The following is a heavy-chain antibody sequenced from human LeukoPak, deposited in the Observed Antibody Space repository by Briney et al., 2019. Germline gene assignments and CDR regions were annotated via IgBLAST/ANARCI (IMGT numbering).Heavy chain of an antibody. V-gene: IGHV1-2*02. J-gene: IGHJ4*02. Sequence: ASVKNSCKASGYTFTGYYMHWVREAPGQGLEWMGWINPNSGGTNYAQKFQGRVTMTRDTSISTAYMELSRLRSDDTAVYYCARGRKYTSGYRVTELGSGYSDYWGQGTLVTVSS. CDR2: INPNSGGT. CDR1: GYTFTGYY. D-gene: IGHD5-18*01. CDR3: ARGRKYTSGYRVTELGSGYSDY.